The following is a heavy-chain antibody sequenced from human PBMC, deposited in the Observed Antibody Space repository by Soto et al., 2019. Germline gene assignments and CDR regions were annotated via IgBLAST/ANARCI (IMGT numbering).Heavy chain of an antibody. V-gene: IGHV4-59*12. CDR3: ARERRYSSGLFHY. J-gene: IGHJ4*02. CDR1: GGSISTYY. D-gene: IGHD6-19*01. Sequence: LSLTCTVSGGSISTYYWSWIRQPPGKGLEWIGYIYHSGSTYYNPSLKGRVTISVDTSKNQFSLKLSSVTAADTAVYYCARERRYSSGLFHYWGQGTLVTVSS. CDR2: IYHSGST.